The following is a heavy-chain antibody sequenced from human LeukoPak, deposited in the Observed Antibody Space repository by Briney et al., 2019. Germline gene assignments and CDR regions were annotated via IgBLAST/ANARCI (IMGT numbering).Heavy chain of an antibody. CDR1: GGSISSYY. D-gene: IGHD3-3*01. CDR2: ISYSGTT. Sequence: SETLSLTCSVSGGSISSYYWSWIRQPPGKGLEWIAYISYSGTTNYNPSLKSRVTISVDTSKNQFSLKLSSVTAADTAVYYCARGRSNTILGVVIRYYFDYWGQGTLVTVSS. V-gene: IGHV4-59*12. J-gene: IGHJ4*02. CDR3: ARGRSNTILGVVIRYYFDY.